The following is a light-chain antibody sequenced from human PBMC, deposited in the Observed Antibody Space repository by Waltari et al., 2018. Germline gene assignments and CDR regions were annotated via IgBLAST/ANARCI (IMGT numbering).Light chain of an antibody. CDR3: SSYAHNNHFV. CDR1: NSAVGAYNY. CDR2: EVT. V-gene: IGLV2-8*01. Sequence: QSVLTQPPSATGSPGQSVTISCTGTNSAVGAYNYVSWYQQHPGKVPQLLIYEVTKRPSGVPDRFSGSKSGNTASLTVSGLQADDEADYYCSSYAHNNHFVFGTGTKVTVL. J-gene: IGLJ1*01.